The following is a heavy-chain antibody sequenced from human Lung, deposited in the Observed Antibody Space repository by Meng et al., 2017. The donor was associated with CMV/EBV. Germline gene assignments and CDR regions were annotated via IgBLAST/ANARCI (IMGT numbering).Heavy chain of an antibody. CDR2: IIPVLTMP. CDR1: GDAFSYT. Sequence: SVXVSXXAPGDAFSYTINWVRQAPRQGLEWMGRIIPVLTMPIYAQKFQGRVTFTADRSTSTVYMDLSSLRSEDTAVYYCARGKAGNPGSGYFDLWGRGTLVTVSS. J-gene: IGHJ2*01. V-gene: IGHV1-69*02. CDR3: ARGKAGNPGSGYFDL. D-gene: IGHD4-23*01.